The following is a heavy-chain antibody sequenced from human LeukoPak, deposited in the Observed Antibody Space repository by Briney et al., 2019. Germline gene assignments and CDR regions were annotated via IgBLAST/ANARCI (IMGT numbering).Heavy chain of an antibody. CDR3: ARGEPDIVTGYFSLGYFDC. J-gene: IGHJ4*02. CDR1: GGSISSGGYY. D-gene: IGHD3-9*01. Sequence: SQTLSLTCTVSGGSISSGGYYWSWLRQHPGKGLEWIGYIYYSGGTYYNPSLKSRVTISVDTSKNQCSLRLSSVTAADTAVYYCARGEPDIVTGYFSLGYFDCWGQGTVDSVSS. CDR2: IYYSGGT. V-gene: IGHV4-31*03.